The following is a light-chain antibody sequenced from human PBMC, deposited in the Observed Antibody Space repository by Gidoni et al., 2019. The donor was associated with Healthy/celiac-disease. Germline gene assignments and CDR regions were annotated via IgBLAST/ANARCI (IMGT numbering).Light chain of an antibody. Sequence: DIVMTQTPLALHVTPGESASLYCRSSQSLLHSNGYNYLDWYRQKPGQSPQLLIYLGSNRASGVPDRFSGSGSGTDFTLKISSVESDDVVVSYCMQAFQTLLFTFGPGTKVEIK. V-gene: IGKV2-28*01. CDR3: MQAFQTLLFT. CDR2: LGS. J-gene: IGKJ3*01. CDR1: QSLLHSNGYNY.